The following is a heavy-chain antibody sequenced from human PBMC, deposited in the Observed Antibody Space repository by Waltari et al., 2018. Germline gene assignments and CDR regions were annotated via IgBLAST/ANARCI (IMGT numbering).Heavy chain of an antibody. CDR2: INHSGST. V-gene: IGHV4-34*01. CDR1: GGSFSGYY. J-gene: IGHJ3*02. D-gene: IGHD4-4*01. CDR3: ARDPNYFDAFDI. Sequence: QVQLQQWGAGLLKPSETLSLTCAVYGGSFSGYYWSWIRQPPGKGLEWIGEINHSGSTNDNPSLKSRVTISVDTSKNQFSLKLSSVTAADTAVYYCARDPNYFDAFDIWGQGTMVTVSS.